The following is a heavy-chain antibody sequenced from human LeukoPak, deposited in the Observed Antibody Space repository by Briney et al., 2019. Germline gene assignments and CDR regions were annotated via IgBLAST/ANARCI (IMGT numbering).Heavy chain of an antibody. J-gene: IGHJ4*02. CDR1: GFTFSSYG. V-gene: IGHV3-30*18. CDR3: AKSPRTVVEATSAEPYYFDY. D-gene: IGHD1-26*01. Sequence: GGSLRLSCAASGFTFSSYGMHWVRQAPGKGLEWVAVISYDGSNKYYADSVKGRFTISRDNSKNTLYLQMNSLRAEDTAVYYCAKSPRTVVEATSAEPYYFDYWGQGTLVTVSS. CDR2: ISYDGSNK.